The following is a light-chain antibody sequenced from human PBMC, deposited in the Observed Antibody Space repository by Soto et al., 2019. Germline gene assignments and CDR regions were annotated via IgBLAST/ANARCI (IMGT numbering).Light chain of an antibody. CDR1: QSVSSSY. CDR2: GAS. V-gene: IGKV3-20*01. Sequence: IVLTQSPGTLSLSRGERATLSCRASQSVSSSYLAWYQQKPGQAPRLLIYGASSRATGIPDRFSGSGSGTDFTLTISRLEPEDFAVYYCQQYLVAFGQGTKV. CDR3: QQYLVA. J-gene: IGKJ1*01.